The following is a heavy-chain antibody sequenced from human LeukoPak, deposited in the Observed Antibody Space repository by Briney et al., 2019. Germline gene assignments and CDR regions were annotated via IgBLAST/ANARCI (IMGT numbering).Heavy chain of an antibody. D-gene: IGHD3-22*01. J-gene: IGHJ4*02. V-gene: IGHV3-30*04. CDR2: ISYDGSNK. CDR1: GFTFSSYA. Sequence: GRSLRLSCAASGFTFSSYAKHWVRQAPGKGLEWVAVISYDGSNKYYADSVKGRFTISRDNSKNTLYLQMNSLRAEDTAVYYCARSPEDYYDSSGPLDYWGQGTLVTVSS. CDR3: ARSPEDYYDSSGPLDY.